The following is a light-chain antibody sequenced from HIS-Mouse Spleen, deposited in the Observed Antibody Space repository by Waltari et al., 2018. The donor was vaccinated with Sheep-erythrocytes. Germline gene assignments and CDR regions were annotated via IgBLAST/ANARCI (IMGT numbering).Light chain of an antibody. V-gene: IGLV3-1*01. J-gene: IGLJ2*01. CDR3: QAWDSSTVV. CDR2: QDS. CDR1: KLGDKY. Sequence: SYELTQPPSVSVSPGQTASITCSGDKLGDKYACWYQQKPGQSPVLVIYQDSKRPSGLPEGVSGYNSGNTATLTISGTQAMDEADYYCQAWDSSTVVFGGGTKLTVL.